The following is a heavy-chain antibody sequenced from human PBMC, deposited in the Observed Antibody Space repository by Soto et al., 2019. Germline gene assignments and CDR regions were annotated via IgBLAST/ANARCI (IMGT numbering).Heavy chain of an antibody. CDR3: AREGVGFDSSGYPRRYFDY. Sequence: SETLPLTFTVSGGPISCDYYWTWIRQTPGKGLEWIGYIFYSGSSYYNPSLKSRVSISVDTSKNQFSLRMTSVTAADTAVYYCAREGVGFDSSGYPRRYFDYWAQGILVPVSS. CDR1: GGPISCDYY. J-gene: IGHJ4*02. D-gene: IGHD3-22*01. V-gene: IGHV4-30-4*01. CDR2: IFYSGSS.